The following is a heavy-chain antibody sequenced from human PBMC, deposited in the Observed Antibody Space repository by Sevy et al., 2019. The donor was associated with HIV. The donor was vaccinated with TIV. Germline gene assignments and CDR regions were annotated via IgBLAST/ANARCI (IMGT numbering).Heavy chain of an antibody. V-gene: IGHV4-59*01. D-gene: IGHD2-15*01. CDR1: GGSISSYY. CDR2: IYSSGST. CDR3: ARGLKDCRDGSCIWYFQH. J-gene: IGHJ1*01. Sequence: SETLSLTCTVSGGSISSYYWSWIRQPPGKGLEWIGYIYSSGSTNYNPSLKSRVTMSVDTSKNQFSLRLSSVTAADTAVYYCARGLKDCRDGSCIWYFQHWGQGTLVTVSS.